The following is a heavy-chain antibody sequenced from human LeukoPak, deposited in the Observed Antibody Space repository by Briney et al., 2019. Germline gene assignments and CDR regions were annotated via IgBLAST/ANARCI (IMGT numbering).Heavy chain of an antibody. D-gene: IGHD1-1*01. CDR2: ISAYNGNT. Sequence: GASVKVSCKASGYTFTSYGISWVRQAPGQGLEWMGWISAYNGNTNYAQKLQSRVTMTTDTSTSTAYMELRSLRSDDTAVYYCARDRGLSHRSRERDFDYWGQGTLVTVSS. V-gene: IGHV1-18*01. CDR3: ARDRGLSHRSRERDFDY. CDR1: GYTFTSYG. J-gene: IGHJ4*02.